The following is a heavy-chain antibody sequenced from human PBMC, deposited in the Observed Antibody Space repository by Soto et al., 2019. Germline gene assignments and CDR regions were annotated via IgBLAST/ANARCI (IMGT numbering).Heavy chain of an antibody. J-gene: IGHJ4*02. CDR1: GFTFSDHH. CDR3: ARAQKSDDWKTVDS. CDR2: IRNKAKSHTT. Sequence: GGSLRLSCAASGFTFSDHHMDWLRQPPGKGLEWVGRIRNKAKSHTTEYAASVKGRFTISRDDSRNSLDLQMNSLKADDTAVYFCARAQKSDDWKTVDSWGQGTLVTVSS. D-gene: IGHD1-1*01. V-gene: IGHV3-72*01.